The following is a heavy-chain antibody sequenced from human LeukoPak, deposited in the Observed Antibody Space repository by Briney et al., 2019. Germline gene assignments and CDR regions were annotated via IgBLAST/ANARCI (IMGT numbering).Heavy chain of an antibody. J-gene: IGHJ3*02. CDR2: INHSGST. Sequence: PSETPSLTCAVYGGSFSDYYWSWIRQPPGKGLEWIGEINHSGSTDYNPSLKSRVTISVDTSKNQFSLKLSSVTAADTAMYYCARGGDGVNDAFDIWGQGTMVTVSS. D-gene: IGHD4-17*01. CDR1: GGSFSDYY. CDR3: ARGGDGVNDAFDI. V-gene: IGHV4-34*01.